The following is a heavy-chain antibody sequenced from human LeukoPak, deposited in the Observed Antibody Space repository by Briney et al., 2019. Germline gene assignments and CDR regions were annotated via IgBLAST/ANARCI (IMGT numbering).Heavy chain of an antibody. V-gene: IGHV1-8*01. CDR1: GYTFTSYD. CDR3: ARVPKLGYCSGGSCYRFDY. Sequence: ASVKVSCKASGYTFTSYDINWVRQATGQGPEWMGWMNPNSGNTGYAQKFQGRVTMTRSTSISTAYMELSSLRSEDTAVYYCARVPKLGYCSGGSCYRFDYWGQGTLVTVSS. D-gene: IGHD2-15*01. J-gene: IGHJ4*02. CDR2: MNPNSGNT.